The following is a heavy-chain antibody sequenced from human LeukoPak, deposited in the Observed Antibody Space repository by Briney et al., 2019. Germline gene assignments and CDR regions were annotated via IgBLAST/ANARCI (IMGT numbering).Heavy chain of an antibody. CDR1: GFTVSSNY. J-gene: IGHJ4*02. V-gene: IGHV3-49*04. D-gene: IGHD6-19*01. CDR2: IRSKAYGGTT. CDR3: TGPGYSSGWYYY. Sequence: PGGSLRLSCAASGFTVSSNYMSWVRQAPGKGLEWVGFIRSKAYGGTTEYAASVKGRFTISRDDSKSIAYLQMNSLKTEDTAVYYCTGPGYSSGWYYYWGQGTLVTVSS.